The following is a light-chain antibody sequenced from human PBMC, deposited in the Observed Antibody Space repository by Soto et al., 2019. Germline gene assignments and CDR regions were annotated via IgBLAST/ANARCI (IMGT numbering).Light chain of an antibody. Sequence: QSALTHPASVSGSRGQSITIPCTGSNSDVGGHNYVSWYQQHPGKAPKLMIYEVGIRPSGVSTRFSGSKSGNTASLTISGLQAEDEADYYCSSYTSTILYVFGTGTKVTVL. CDR2: EVG. CDR3: SSYTSTILYV. V-gene: IGLV2-14*01. J-gene: IGLJ1*01. CDR1: NSDVGGHNY.